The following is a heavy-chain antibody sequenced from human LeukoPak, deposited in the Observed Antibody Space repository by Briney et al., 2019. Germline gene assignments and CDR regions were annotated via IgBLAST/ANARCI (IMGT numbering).Heavy chain of an antibody. V-gene: IGHV3-11*01. CDR3: AKDALLGYCSSTSCYIGY. J-gene: IGHJ4*02. D-gene: IGHD2-2*02. Sequence: GGSLRLSCTASGFTFSDYYMSWFRQAPGKGLEWLSHISGSGRTIHYADSVKGRLTASRDTAKNSLYLQMNSLRAEDTAVYYCAKDALLGYCSSTSCYIGYWGQGTLVTVSS. CDR1: GFTFSDYY. CDR2: ISGSGRTI.